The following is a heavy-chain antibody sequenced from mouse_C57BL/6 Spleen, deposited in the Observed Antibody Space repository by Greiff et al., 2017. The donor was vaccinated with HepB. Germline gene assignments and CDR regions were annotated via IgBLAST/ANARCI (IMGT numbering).Heavy chain of an antibody. V-gene: IGHV1-62-2*01. CDR3: ARHEVERDSSGPFAY. D-gene: IGHD3-2*02. J-gene: IGHJ3*01. Sequence: LMNPGASVKLSCKASGYTFTEYTIHWVKQRSGQGLEWIGWFYPGSGSIKYNEKFKDKATLTADKSSSTVYMELSRLTSEDSAVYFCARHEVERDSSGPFAYWGQGTLVTVSA. CDR1: GYTFTEYT. CDR2: FYPGSGSI.